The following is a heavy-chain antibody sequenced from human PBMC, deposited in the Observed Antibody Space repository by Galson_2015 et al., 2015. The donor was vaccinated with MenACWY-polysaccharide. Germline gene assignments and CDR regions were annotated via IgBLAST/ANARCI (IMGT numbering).Heavy chain of an antibody. Sequence: SLRLSCAASGFTFSSYSMNWVRQAPGKGLEWVSGLSASGDKTYYADSVKGRFTISRDNSKNTLYLRMNSLRAEDTAIYHCVKSGLGNLRYSMVRGVDYWGRGTLATVSS. CDR2: LSASGDKT. CDR1: GFTFSSYS. CDR3: VKSGLGNLRYSMVRGVDY. D-gene: IGHD3-10*01. J-gene: IGHJ4*02. V-gene: IGHV3-23*01.